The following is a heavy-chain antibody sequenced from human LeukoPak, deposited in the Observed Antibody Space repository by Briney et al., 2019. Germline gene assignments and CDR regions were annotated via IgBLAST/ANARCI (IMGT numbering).Heavy chain of an antibody. J-gene: IGHJ4*02. Sequence: GKSLRLSCAASGFTFSGYPIHWVRQAPGKGLEWVAVISYDGSNKYYADSVKGRFTISRDNSKNTMYLRMNSLRAEDTAIYYCTRIKYSTSWSGDYWGQGALVTVSS. CDR2: ISYDGSNK. CDR1: GFTFSGYP. CDR3: TRIKYSTSWSGDY. D-gene: IGHD6-13*01. V-gene: IGHV3-30-3*01.